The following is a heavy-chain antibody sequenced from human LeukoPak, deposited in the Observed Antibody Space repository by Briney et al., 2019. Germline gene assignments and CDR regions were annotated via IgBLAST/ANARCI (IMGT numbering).Heavy chain of an antibody. V-gene: IGHV1-2*02. CDR3: ARDKAATSGLVLDY. D-gene: IGHD6-25*01. Sequence: ASVKVSCKASGYTFTDYYMHWWRQGPGQGLEWMGWINLNSGGTRYAQNFQGRVTLARDTSISTAYMDLNSLRSDDTAVYYCARDKAATSGLVLDYWGQGTLVTVSS. CDR1: GYTFTDYY. J-gene: IGHJ4*02. CDR2: INLNSGGT.